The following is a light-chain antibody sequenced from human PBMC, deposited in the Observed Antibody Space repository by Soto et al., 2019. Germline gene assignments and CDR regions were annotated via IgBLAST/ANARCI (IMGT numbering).Light chain of an antibody. CDR3: QQRSNWLYA. J-gene: IGKJ2*01. Sequence: EIVLTQSPATLSLSPGERATLSCRASQSVSSYLAWYQQKPGQAPRLLIYDASNKATGIPARFSGSGSGTDMSLTISSLEPDEFAVYDCQQRSNWLYAFGQGAKVESK. CDR1: QSVSSY. V-gene: IGKV3-11*01. CDR2: DAS.